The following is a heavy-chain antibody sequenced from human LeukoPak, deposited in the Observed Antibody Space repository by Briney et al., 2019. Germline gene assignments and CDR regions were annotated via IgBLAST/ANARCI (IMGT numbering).Heavy chain of an antibody. D-gene: IGHD4-23*01. CDR1: GFTFSDHY. Sequence: GGSLRLSCAASGFTFSDHYMDWVRQAPGKGLEWAGRTRNKANSYTAEYAASVKGRFTISRDDSKNSLYLQMNSLKTEDTAVYYCAIYGGNSIDAFDIWGQGTMVTVSS. CDR3: AIYGGNSIDAFDI. V-gene: IGHV3-72*01. CDR2: TRNKANSYTA. J-gene: IGHJ3*02.